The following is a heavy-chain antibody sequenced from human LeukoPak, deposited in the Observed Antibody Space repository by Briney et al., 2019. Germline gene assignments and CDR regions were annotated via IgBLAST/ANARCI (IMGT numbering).Heavy chain of an antibody. D-gene: IGHD3-10*01. CDR2: IKQDGSEK. CDR3: ARGRGELLVYFDY. CDR1: GFTFSGYW. J-gene: IGHJ4*02. Sequence: GGSLRLSCAASGFTFSGYWMNWVRQAPGKGLEWVANIKQDGSEKYYVDSVRGRFTISRDNAKNSLYLQMNSLRAEDTAVYYCARGRGELLVYFDYWGQGTLVTVSS. V-gene: IGHV3-7*01.